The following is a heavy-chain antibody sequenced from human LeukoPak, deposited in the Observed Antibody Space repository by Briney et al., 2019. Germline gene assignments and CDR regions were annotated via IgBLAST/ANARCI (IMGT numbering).Heavy chain of an antibody. J-gene: IGHJ4*02. V-gene: IGHV1-18*01. D-gene: IGHD6-19*01. Sequence: AAVKVSCKASGYTFTSYGISWVRQAPGQGLEWMGWISAYNGNTNYAQKLQGRVTMTTDTSTSTAYMELRSRRSDDTAVYYCARDSIAVAGSYSDYWGQGTLVTVSS. CDR3: ARDSIAVAGSYSDY. CDR1: GYTFTSYG. CDR2: ISAYNGNT.